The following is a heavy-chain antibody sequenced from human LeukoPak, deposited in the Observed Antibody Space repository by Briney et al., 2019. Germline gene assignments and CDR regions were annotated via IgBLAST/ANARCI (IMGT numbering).Heavy chain of an antibody. CDR2: INPNSGGT. J-gene: IGHJ4*02. Sequence: ASVKVSCKASGGTFSSYAISWVRQAPGQGLEWMGWINPNSGGTNYAQKFQGRVTMTRDTSISTAYMELSRLRSDDTAVYYCAREYLAVAGTFIDYWGQGTLVTVSS. D-gene: IGHD6-19*01. V-gene: IGHV1-2*02. CDR3: AREYLAVAGTFIDY. CDR1: GGTFSSYA.